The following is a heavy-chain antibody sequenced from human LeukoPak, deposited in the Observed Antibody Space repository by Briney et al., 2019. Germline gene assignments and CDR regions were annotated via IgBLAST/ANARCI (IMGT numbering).Heavy chain of an antibody. V-gene: IGHV3-9*01. Sequence: GRSLRLSCAASGFTFDNYAMHWVRQTPGKGLEWVSGISWNSGNIGYADSVKGRFTISRDNSKTTLYLQMNSLRAEDTAVYYCAKDSGGSGSLNEHHYYYYYMDVWGKGTTVTVSS. J-gene: IGHJ6*03. D-gene: IGHD3-10*01. CDR2: ISWNSGNI. CDR1: GFTFDNYA. CDR3: AKDSGGSGSLNEHHYYYYYMDV.